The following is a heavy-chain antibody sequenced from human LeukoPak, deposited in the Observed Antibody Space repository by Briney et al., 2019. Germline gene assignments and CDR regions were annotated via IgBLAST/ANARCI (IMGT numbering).Heavy chain of an antibody. CDR2: ITSDGRST. CDR3: ARDRLPGFLDAFDI. V-gene: IGHV3-74*01. J-gene: IGHJ3*02. CDR1: GFTFSSSW. Sequence: GGSLRLSCAASGFTFSSSWMHWVRQAPGKGLVWVSRITSDGRSTSYADSVKGRFTISRDNAKNTLYLQMNSLRAEDTAVYYCARDRLPGFLDAFDIWGQGTMVTVSS. D-gene: IGHD3-10*01.